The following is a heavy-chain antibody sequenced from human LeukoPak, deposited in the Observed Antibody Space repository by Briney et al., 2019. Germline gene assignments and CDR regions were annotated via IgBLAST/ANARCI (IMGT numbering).Heavy chain of an antibody. CDR3: ATETNGRHYDY. Sequence: GGSLRLSCTASGLTFSTSGFNWVHQAPGKGLEWVASIGPTGSDRYHADSIKGRFTISRDNANNFLYLQMNSLRAEDTAVYYCATETNGRHYDYWGQGTLLTVSS. V-gene: IGHV3-21*06. D-gene: IGHD1-14*01. J-gene: IGHJ4*02. CDR1: GLTFSTSG. CDR2: IGPTGSDR.